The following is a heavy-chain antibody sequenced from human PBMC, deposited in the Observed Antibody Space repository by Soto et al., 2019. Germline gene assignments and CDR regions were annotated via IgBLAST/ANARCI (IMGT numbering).Heavy chain of an antibody. V-gene: IGHV4-59*08. CDR2: IFYTGST. J-gene: IGHJ4*02. Sequence: QVQLQESGLGLVKPSETLSLTCTVSGGSITSYYWSWIRQSPGKGLEWIGYIFYTGSTNYNPSLKSRVTISIDTSKNQFSLNLSSVTAADTGVYYCARLSRGAAADFDYWGQGTLVTVSS. CDR1: GGSITSYY. D-gene: IGHD6-13*01. CDR3: ARLSRGAAADFDY.